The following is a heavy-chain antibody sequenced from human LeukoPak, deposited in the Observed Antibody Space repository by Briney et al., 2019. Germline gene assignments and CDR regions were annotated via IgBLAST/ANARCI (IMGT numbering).Heavy chain of an antibody. CDR1: GFTVSNNY. D-gene: IGHD1-14*01. CDR2: IYSGGST. CDR3: ATGTHPGN. V-gene: IGHV3-66*01. J-gene: IGHJ4*02. Sequence: PGGSLRLSCAASGFTVSNNYMSWVRQAPGKGLEWIAVIYSGGSTFHADSVKGRFIISRDNSKNTLYLQMNSLRVGDTAVYYCATGTHPGNWGQGTLVTVSS.